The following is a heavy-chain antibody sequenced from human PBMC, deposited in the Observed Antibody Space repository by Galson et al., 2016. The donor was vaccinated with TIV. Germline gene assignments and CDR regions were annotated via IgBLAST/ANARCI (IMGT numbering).Heavy chain of an antibody. CDR1: GGSLSGNF. Sequence: SETLSLTCAVYGGSLSGNFWSWIRQSPGKGPEWIGEINPGGSTHYNPSLKTRVVISEDTSKNQFSLTLRSVTAADTAVCYCATYCSSTTCLFDPWGQGTLVTVSS. CDR3: ATYCSSTTCLFDP. J-gene: IGHJ5*02. D-gene: IGHD2-2*01. V-gene: IGHV4-34*01. CDR2: INPGGST.